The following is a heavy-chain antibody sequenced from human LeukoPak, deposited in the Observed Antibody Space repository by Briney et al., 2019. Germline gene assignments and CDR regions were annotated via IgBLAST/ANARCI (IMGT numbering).Heavy chain of an antibody. CDR1: GFTFSSYW. CDR2: IKPDGSSI. D-gene: IGHD2-8*01. Sequence: GGSLRLSCSASGFTFSSYWMNWVRQAPGKGLVWVARIKPDGSSISSADSVKGRFTISRDNAKNTLYLQMNSLRAEDTAVYYCATLYAGSTDYWGRGTLVTVSS. J-gene: IGHJ4*02. V-gene: IGHV3-74*01. CDR3: ATLYAGSTDY.